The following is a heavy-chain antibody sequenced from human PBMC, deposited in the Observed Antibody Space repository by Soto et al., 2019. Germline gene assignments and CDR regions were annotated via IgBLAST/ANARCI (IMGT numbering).Heavy chain of an antibody. D-gene: IGHD3-22*01. J-gene: IGHJ4*02. CDR1: GYTFTNYA. Sequence: GASVKVSCKASGYTFTNYAVNWVRQAPGQGLEWMGWINAGNGHTKYSQKFQGRVTLTRDASASTAYMELSSLSSEDTALYYCAKDRNYYDSSGYDYWGQGTLVTVSS. CDR2: INAGNGHT. CDR3: AKDRNYYDSSGYDY. V-gene: IGHV1-3*01.